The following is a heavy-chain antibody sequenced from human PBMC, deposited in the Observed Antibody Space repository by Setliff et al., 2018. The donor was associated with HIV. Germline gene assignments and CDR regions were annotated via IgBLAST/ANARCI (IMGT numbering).Heavy chain of an antibody. CDR1: GFSLSTYS. V-gene: IGHV3-48*01. Sequence: GGSLRLSCIASGFSLSTYSMNWVRQAPGKGLEWISYISSDSRTTYYADSVKGRFTISRDDAKTSLYLQMNSLRVEDTAIYYCARKFRPGHGVDVWGQGTTVTVSS. D-gene: IGHD3-10*01. J-gene: IGHJ6*02. CDR2: ISSDSRTT. CDR3: ARKFRPGHGVDV.